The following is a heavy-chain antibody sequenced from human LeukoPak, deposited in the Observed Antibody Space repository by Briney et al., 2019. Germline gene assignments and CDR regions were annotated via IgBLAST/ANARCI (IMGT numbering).Heavy chain of an antibody. Sequence: SETLSLTCSVSGGSISTSPYYWGWIRQPPRKGLEWIGDIYYSGNTYYNPSLKSRVTISVDTSKNQVSLKVTSVTAADTALYYCARRRTYDILTDYPQYYFDYWGQGALVTVSS. CDR2: IYYSGNT. D-gene: IGHD3-9*01. CDR3: ARRRTYDILTDYPQYYFDY. J-gene: IGHJ4*02. CDR1: GGSISTSPYY. V-gene: IGHV4-39*01.